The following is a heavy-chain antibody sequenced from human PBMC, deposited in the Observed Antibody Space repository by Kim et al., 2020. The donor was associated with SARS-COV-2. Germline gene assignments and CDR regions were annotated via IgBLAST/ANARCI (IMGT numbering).Heavy chain of an antibody. Sequence: GGSLRLSCAASGFTFSSYAMHWVRQAPGKGLEWVAVIWYDGSNKYYADSVKGRFTISRDNSKNTLYLQMNSLRAEDTAVYYCAKRCSSSWYYFDYWGQGTLVTVSS. CDR1: GFTFSSYA. J-gene: IGHJ4*02. CDR2: IWYDGSNK. V-gene: IGHV3-33*06. D-gene: IGHD6-13*01. CDR3: AKRCSSSWYYFDY.